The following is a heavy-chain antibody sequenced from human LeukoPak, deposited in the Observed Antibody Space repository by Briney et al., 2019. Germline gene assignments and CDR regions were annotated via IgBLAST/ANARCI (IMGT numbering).Heavy chain of an antibody. CDR2: ISSSGTTI. Sequence: GGSLRLSCAASGFTFSDYYMSWIRQAPGKGLEWLSYISSSGTTIQYADSVKGRFTISRDNAKNSLYLQMNSLRAEDTAVYYCAKITYYYDSSGYYENYWGQGTLVTVSS. CDR3: AKITYYYDSSGYYENY. CDR1: GFTFSDYY. V-gene: IGHV3-11*01. J-gene: IGHJ4*02. D-gene: IGHD3-22*01.